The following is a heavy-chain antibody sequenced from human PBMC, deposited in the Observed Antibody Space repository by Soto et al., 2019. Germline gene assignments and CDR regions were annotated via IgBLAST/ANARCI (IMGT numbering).Heavy chain of an antibody. CDR3: AKRVLRTSRYFDL. CDR1: GFTFSRYG. CDR2: ISENGVSR. D-gene: IGHD2-2*01. J-gene: IGHJ2*01. Sequence: EVQLLESGGGLVQSGGSLRLSCAASGFTFSRYGMSWFRQAPGKGLEWVSTISENGVSRYYTDSVNGRFTISRDNSKDTVYLQLNSLRAEDTALYYCAKRVLRTSRYFDLWGRGTLVTVST. V-gene: IGHV3-23*01.